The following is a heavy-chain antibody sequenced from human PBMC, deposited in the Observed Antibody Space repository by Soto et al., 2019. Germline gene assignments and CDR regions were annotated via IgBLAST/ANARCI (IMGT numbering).Heavy chain of an antibody. J-gene: IGHJ4*02. V-gene: IGHV4-31*03. CDR3: ARFIAVAGTHGGPFDY. CDR1: GGSISSGGYY. CDR2: IYYSGST. D-gene: IGHD6-19*01. Sequence: SETLSLTCTVSGGSISSGGYYWSWIRQHPGKGLEWIGYIYYSGSTYYNPSLKSRVTISVDTSKNQFSLKLSSVTAADTAVYYCARFIAVAGTHGGPFDYWGQGTLVTVSS.